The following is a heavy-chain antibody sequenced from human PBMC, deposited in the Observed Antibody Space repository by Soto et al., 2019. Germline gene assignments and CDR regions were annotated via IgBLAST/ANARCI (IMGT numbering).Heavy chain of an antibody. CDR1: GGSISSGGYS. D-gene: IGHD4-17*01. V-gene: IGHV4-30-2*01. J-gene: IGHJ4*02. CDR3: ARASTTVTTLDY. Sequence: PSETLCLTCAVAGGSISSGGYSWGWIRQPPGNGLEWIGYIYHSGSTYYNPSLKSRVTISVDRSKNQFSLKLSSVTAADTAVYYCARASTTVTTLDYWGQGTLVTVS. CDR2: IYHSGST.